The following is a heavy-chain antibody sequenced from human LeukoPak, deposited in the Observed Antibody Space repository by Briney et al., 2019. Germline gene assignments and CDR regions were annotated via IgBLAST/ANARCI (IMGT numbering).Heavy chain of an antibody. Sequence: ASVKVSCKTSGYTFTSLGISWVRQAPGQGLEWMGWINAYNGNTNYAQKIQGRVTMTTDTSTSTAYMELNSLRSDDTAVYYCARDPRIVGSTPDWFDPWGQGTLVTVSS. V-gene: IGHV1-18*01. CDR3: ARDPRIVGSTPDWFDP. J-gene: IGHJ5*02. D-gene: IGHD1-26*01. CDR2: INAYNGNT. CDR1: GYTFTSLG.